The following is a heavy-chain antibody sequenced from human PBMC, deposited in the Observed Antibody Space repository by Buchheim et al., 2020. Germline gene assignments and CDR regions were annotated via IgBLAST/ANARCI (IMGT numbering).Heavy chain of an antibody. Sequence: VQLVESGGGLVKPGGSLRLSCAASGFTFSSYTINWVRQAPGKGLEWVSSISSTSGYIYYADSVRGRFTISRDNAKNSLYLQMNSLRAEDTAVYYCARDRSTSWGDWFDPWGQGTL. V-gene: IGHV3-21*01. D-gene: IGHD2-2*01. J-gene: IGHJ5*02. CDR1: GFTFSSYT. CDR3: ARDRSTSWGDWFDP. CDR2: ISSTSGYI.